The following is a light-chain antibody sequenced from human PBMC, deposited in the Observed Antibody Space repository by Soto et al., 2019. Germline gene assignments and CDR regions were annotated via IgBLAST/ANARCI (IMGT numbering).Light chain of an antibody. CDR1: SSDVGAYNY. CDR3: SSYTSSRSRVV. J-gene: IGLJ2*01. Sequence: QSALTQPASVSGSPGQSITISCTGTSSDVGAYNYVSWYQQHPGKAPKLMIYDVSNRPSGVSNRFSGSKSGNTASLAISGLQAEDEADYYCSSYTSSRSRVVFGGGTKLTVL. CDR2: DVS. V-gene: IGLV2-14*01.